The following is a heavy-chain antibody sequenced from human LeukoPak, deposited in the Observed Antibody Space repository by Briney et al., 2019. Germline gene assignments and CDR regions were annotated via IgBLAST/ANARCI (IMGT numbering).Heavy chain of an antibody. J-gene: IGHJ4*02. CDR3: ARQVAMADTPYYYFDY. V-gene: IGHV4-30-2*01. D-gene: IGHD6-19*01. Sequence: KPSETLSLTCTVSGGSISSGGYYWSWIRQPPGKGLEWIGYIYHSGSTYYNPSLKSRVTISVDRSKNQFSLKLSSVTAADTAVYYCARQVAMADTPYYYFDYWGQGTLVTVSS. CDR1: GGSISSGGYY. CDR2: IYHSGST.